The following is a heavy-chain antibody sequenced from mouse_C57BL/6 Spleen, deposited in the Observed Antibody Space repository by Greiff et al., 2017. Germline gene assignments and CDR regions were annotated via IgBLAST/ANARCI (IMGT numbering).Heavy chain of an antibody. CDR1: GYTFTSYW. Sequence: VQLQQPGAELVMPGASVKLSCKASGYTFTSYWMHWVKQRPGQGLEWIGEIDPSDSYTNYNQKFKGKSTLTVDKSSSTAYMQLSSLTSEDSAVYYCARRETAQAWFAYWGQGTLVTVSA. D-gene: IGHD3-2*02. J-gene: IGHJ3*01. CDR2: IDPSDSYT. V-gene: IGHV1-69*01. CDR3: ARRETAQAWFAY.